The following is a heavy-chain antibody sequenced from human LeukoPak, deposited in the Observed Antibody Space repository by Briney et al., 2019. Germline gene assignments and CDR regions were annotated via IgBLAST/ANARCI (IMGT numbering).Heavy chain of an antibody. V-gene: IGHV5-51*01. Sequence: GESLKISCKGSGYSCTSYWIGWVRQMPGKGLEWMGIIYPGDSDTKYSPSFQGQVTISADKSISTAYLQWSSLKASDTAMYFCARHTNGVMEDYWGQGTLVTVSS. CDR1: GYSCTSYW. CDR3: ARHTNGVMEDY. D-gene: IGHD2-8*01. J-gene: IGHJ4*02. CDR2: IYPGDSDT.